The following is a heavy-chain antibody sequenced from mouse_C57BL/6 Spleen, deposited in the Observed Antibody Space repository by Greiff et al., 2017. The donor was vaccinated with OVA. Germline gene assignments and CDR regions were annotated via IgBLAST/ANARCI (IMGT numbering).Heavy chain of an antibody. J-gene: IGHJ2*01. CDR2: IHPNSGST. Sequence: VQLQQSGAELVKPGASVKLSCKASGYTFTSYWMHWVKQRPGQGLEWIGMIHPNSGSTNYNEKFKSKATLTVDKSSSTAYMQLSSLTSEDSAVYYCARNHYYGSSYGYFDYWGQGTTLTVSS. CDR3: ARNHYYGSSYGYFDY. V-gene: IGHV1-64*01. CDR1: GYTFTSYW. D-gene: IGHD1-1*01.